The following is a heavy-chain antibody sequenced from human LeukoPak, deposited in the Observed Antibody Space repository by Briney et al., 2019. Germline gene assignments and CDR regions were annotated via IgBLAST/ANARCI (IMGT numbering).Heavy chain of an antibody. D-gene: IGHD5-24*01. Sequence: QTLSLTCAISGDSVSGNSTAYNWIRQSPSRGLEWLGRTYYRSKWYNDYAVSVKSRITINPDTSKNQLSLQLNSVTPDDTAVYYCARGGQGDGYSADEAFDFWGQGTMVTVSS. V-gene: IGHV6-1*01. CDR1: GDSVSGNSTA. CDR2: TYYRSKWYN. CDR3: ARGGQGDGYSADEAFDF. J-gene: IGHJ3*01.